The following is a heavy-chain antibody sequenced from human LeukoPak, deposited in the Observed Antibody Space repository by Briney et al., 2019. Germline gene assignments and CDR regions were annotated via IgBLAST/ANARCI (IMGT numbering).Heavy chain of an antibody. V-gene: IGHV3-9*01. J-gene: IGHJ4*02. CDR2: ISWSSGSI. CDR1: GFTFDDYA. CDR3: AKGLGYCSGGSCYPDY. Sequence: GRSLRLSCAASGFTFDDYAMHWVRQAPGKGLEWVSGISWSSGSIGYADSVKGRFTISRDNAKNSLYLQMNSLRAEDTALYYCAKGLGYCSGGSCYPDYWGQGTLVTVSS. D-gene: IGHD2-15*01.